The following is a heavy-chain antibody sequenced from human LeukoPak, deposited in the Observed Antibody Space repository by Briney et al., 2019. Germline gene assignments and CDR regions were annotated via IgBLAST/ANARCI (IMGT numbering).Heavy chain of an antibody. V-gene: IGHV3-30*02. Sequence: LPGGSLRLSCAGSGFTFKNYGIHWVRQAPGKGLEWVAFIRFGGTNEYYADSVKGRFTISRDNSKNSLYLQMNSLRPDDTAVYYCARDPTLLRGVIMTEYLVWGQGTLVTVSS. CDR2: IRFGGTNE. CDR1: GFTFKNYG. D-gene: IGHD3-10*01. J-gene: IGHJ4*02. CDR3: ARDPTLLRGVIMTEYLV.